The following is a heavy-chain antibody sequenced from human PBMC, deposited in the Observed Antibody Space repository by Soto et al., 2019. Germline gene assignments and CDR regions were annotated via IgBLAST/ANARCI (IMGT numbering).Heavy chain of an antibody. CDR1: GYTFTSYG. CDR2: ISAYNGNT. Sequence: GASVKVSCKASGYTFTSYGISWVRQAPGQGLEWMGWISAYNGNTNYAQKLQGRVTMTTDTSTSTAYMELRSLRSDDTAVYYCARDIVVVPAAPDYYGMDVWGQGTTVTVSS. V-gene: IGHV1-18*04. D-gene: IGHD2-2*01. J-gene: IGHJ6*02. CDR3: ARDIVVVPAAPDYYGMDV.